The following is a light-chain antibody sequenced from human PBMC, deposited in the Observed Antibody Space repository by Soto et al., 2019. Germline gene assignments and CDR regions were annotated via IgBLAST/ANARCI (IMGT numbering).Light chain of an antibody. CDR1: QSVSSY. CDR3: QQYNTHMFT. V-gene: IGKV3-11*01. CDR2: DAS. J-gene: IGKJ3*01. Sequence: EIVLTQSPATLSLSPGEGATLSCRASQSVSSYLAWYQQKPGQAPRLLIYDASNRATGIPARFSGSGSGTDFTLTISSLEPDDFATYFCQQYNTHMFTFGPGTKVDIK.